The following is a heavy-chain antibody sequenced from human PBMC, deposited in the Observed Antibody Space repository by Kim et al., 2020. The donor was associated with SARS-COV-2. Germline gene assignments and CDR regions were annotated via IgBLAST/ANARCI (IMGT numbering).Heavy chain of an antibody. CDR1: GYPLSELS. J-gene: IGHJ4*02. D-gene: IGHD3-16*01. CDR2: FDPASGET. CDR3: APDFKYSFGTLYFGY. V-gene: IGHV1-24*01. Sequence: ASVKVSCKVSGYPLSELSMHWVRQTPGQGLEWMGGFDPASGETFYAQKLNGRASMTEDPSTDTFYMELTSLRSEDTAVYFCAPDFKYSFGTLYFGYWGQGTRVTVSS.